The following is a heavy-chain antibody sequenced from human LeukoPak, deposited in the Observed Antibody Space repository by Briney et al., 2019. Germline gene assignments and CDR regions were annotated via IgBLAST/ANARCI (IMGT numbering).Heavy chain of an antibody. CDR3: ARGLRFPRFLTLRNWFDP. V-gene: IGHV4-34*01. CDR2: IKHGGST. D-gene: IGHD3-9*01. J-gene: IGHJ5*02. CDR1: GGSFSGYY. Sequence: SETLSLTCAVYGGSFSGYYWSWIRQPPGKGLEWIGEIKHGGSTNYNPSLKSRVTISVDTSKNQFSLKLSSVTAADTAVYYCARGLRFPRFLTLRNWFDPWGQGTLVTVSS.